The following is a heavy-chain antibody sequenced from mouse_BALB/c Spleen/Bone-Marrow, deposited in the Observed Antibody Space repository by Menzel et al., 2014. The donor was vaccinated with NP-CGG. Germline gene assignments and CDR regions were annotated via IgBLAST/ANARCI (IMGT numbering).Heavy chain of an antibody. D-gene: IGHD2-1*01. V-gene: IGHV1-66*01. CDR2: IFPGSGNT. CDR1: GYSFTSYY. J-gene: IGHJ2*01. Sequence: VMLVESGPELVKPGASVKISCKASGYSFTSYYIHWVKQRPGQGLEWIGWIFPGSGNTKYNEKFKGKATLTADTSSSTAYMQLSSLTSEDSAVYFCARSGYVGNYPYFDYWSQGTTLTVSS. CDR3: ARSGYVGNYPYFDY.